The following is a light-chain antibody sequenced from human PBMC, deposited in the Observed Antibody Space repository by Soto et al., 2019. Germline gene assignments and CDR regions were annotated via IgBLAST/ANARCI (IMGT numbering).Light chain of an antibody. Sequence: SQLTQSPSTLSASVGDRVTVTCRVSQSTSSYLAWCQQKPGKAPKLLIYQASSLENGVPSRFSGSGSGTEFSLTISSLQPDDFATYYCQQYSSHSTFGQGTKVDI. CDR1: QSTSSY. V-gene: IGKV1-5*03. CDR3: QQYSSHST. J-gene: IGKJ1*01. CDR2: QAS.